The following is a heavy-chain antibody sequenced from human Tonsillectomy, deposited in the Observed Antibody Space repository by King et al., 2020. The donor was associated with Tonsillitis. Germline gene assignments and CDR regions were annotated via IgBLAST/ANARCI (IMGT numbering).Heavy chain of an antibody. J-gene: IGHJ5*01. D-gene: IGHD2-21*01. CDR1: GFPFSSYG. CDR2: ISYDGSNK. CDR3: AKHEAPFVVVIATDS. Sequence: VQLVESGGGVVQPGRSLRLSCAASGFPFSSYGMHWVRQAPGKGLEWVAGISYDGSNKYYADSVKGRFTISRDNSKNTLYLQMNSLRAEDTAVYYCAKHEAPFVVVIATDSWGQGTLVTVSS. V-gene: IGHV3-30*18.